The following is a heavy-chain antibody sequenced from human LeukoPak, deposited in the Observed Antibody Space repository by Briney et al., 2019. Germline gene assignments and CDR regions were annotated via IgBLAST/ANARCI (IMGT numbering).Heavy chain of an antibody. V-gene: IGHV3-66*01. Sequence: GGSLRLSCAASGFTVSSNYMSWVRQAPGKGLEWVSVIYSGGSTYYADSVKGRFTISRDNSKNTLYLQMNSLRAEDTAVYYCARDPYCSGGTCYPAPYYGMDVWGQGTTVTVSS. CDR2: IYSGGST. D-gene: IGHD2-15*01. J-gene: IGHJ6*02. CDR3: ARDPYCSGGTCYPAPYYGMDV. CDR1: GFTVSSNY.